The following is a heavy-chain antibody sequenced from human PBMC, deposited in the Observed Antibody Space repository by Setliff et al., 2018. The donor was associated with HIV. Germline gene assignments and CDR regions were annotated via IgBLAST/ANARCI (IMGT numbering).Heavy chain of an antibody. J-gene: IGHJ3*01. CDR1: GYSFTTYG. CDR3: ARVPYRSAWFSGGHDAFDV. Sequence: ASVKVSCKASGYSFTTYGISWVRQAPGQGLEWMGWISGYNGNTKYVQKLQGRVTMTTDTSTSTGYMELRSLRSDDTAVYYCARVPYRSAWFSGGHDAFDVWGQGTMVTVSS. D-gene: IGHD6-19*01. V-gene: IGHV1-18*01. CDR2: ISGYNGNT.